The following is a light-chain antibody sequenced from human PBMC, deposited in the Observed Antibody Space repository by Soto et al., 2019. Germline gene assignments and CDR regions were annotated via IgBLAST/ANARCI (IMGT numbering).Light chain of an antibody. Sequence: QPVLTQPPSASGTPGQRVTIACSGSSFNIGSDTVNWYQQLPGTAPRLLIYSNSQRPSGVPDRFSGTKSGTSASLAISGLQSEDEADYYCGTGDDSLNGYVFGTGTKLTVL. CDR1: SFNIGSDT. J-gene: IGLJ1*01. CDR2: SNS. V-gene: IGLV1-44*01. CDR3: GTGDDSLNGYV.